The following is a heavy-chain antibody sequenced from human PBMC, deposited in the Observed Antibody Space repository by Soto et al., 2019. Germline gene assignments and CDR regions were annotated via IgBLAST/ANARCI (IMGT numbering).Heavy chain of an antibody. CDR2: IYYSGST. J-gene: IGHJ4*02. CDR1: GGSISSGGYY. V-gene: IGHV4-31*03. D-gene: IGHD3-22*01. CDR3: ARCPDEYDISGYDFDY. Sequence: PSETLSLTCTVSGGSISSGGYYWSWIRQHPGKGLEWIGYIYYSGSTYYNPSLKSRVTISVDTSKNQFSLKLSSVTAADTAAYYCARCPDEYDISGYDFDYCGQGTLATLAS.